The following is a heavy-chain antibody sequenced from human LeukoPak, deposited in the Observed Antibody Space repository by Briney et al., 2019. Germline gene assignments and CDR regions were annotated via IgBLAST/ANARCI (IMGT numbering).Heavy chain of an antibody. CDR2: MNPNSGNT. CDR3: ARLDISNYWFDP. V-gene: IGHV1-8*01. J-gene: IGHJ5*02. D-gene: IGHD1-1*01. Sequence: ASVKVSCKASGYTFASYDINWVRPATGQGLEWMGWMNPNSGNTGYAQKFQGRVTMTRNTSISTAYMELSSLRSEDTAMYYCARLDISNYWFDPWGQGTLVTVSS. CDR1: GYTFASYD.